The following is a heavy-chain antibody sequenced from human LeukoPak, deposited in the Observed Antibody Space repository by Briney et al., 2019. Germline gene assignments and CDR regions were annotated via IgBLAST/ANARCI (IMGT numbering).Heavy chain of an antibody. Sequence: SVKVSCKASGGTFSSYTISWVRQAPGQGLEWMGRIIPILGIANYAQKFQGRVTITADKSTSTAYMELSSLRSEDTAVYYCAREVIQLWPGRTDYYGMDIGGQGTTVTVSS. CDR1: GGTFSSYT. J-gene: IGHJ6*02. D-gene: IGHD5-18*01. V-gene: IGHV1-69*04. CDR2: IIPILGIA. CDR3: AREVIQLWPGRTDYYGMDI.